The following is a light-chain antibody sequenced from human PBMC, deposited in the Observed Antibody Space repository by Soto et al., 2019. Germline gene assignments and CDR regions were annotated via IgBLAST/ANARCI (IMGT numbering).Light chain of an antibody. Sequence: SYELTQPPSVSVAPGQTARITCGGNNIGSKSVHWYQQKPGQAPVLVVYDDSDWPSGITERFSGSNSGNTATLPITRVEAGDEADYYCQVWDSSSDHLVILGGGTQLTVL. CDR3: QVWDSSSDHLVI. CDR1: NIGSKS. J-gene: IGLJ2*01. V-gene: IGLV3-21*02. CDR2: DDS.